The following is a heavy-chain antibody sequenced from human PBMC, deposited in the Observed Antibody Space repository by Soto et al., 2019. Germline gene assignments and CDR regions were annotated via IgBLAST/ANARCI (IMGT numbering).Heavy chain of an antibody. CDR2: IYYSGST. CDR1: GGSISSGGYY. J-gene: IGHJ4*02. D-gene: IGHD3-22*01. Sequence: QVQLQESGPGLVKPSQTLSLTCTVSGGSISSGGYYWSWIRQHPGKGLEWIVYIYYSGSTYYNPSLKSRVTISVDTSKNQFSLKLSSVTAADTAVSYCARTEYYYDPPGYFDYLGQGTLVTVSS. V-gene: IGHV4-31*03. CDR3: ARTEYYYDPPGYFDY.